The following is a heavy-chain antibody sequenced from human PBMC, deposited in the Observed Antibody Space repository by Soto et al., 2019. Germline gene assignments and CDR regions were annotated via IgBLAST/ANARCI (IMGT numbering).Heavy chain of an antibody. Sequence: SVKVSCKASGGTFSSYAISWVRQAPGQGLEWMGGIIPIFGTANYAQKFQGRVTITADESTSTAYMELSSLRSEDTAVYYCARGKSIAARGHYYYGMDVWGQGTTVTVSS. CDR3: ARGKSIAARGHYYYGMDV. V-gene: IGHV1-69*13. J-gene: IGHJ6*02. D-gene: IGHD6-6*01. CDR2: IIPIFGTA. CDR1: GGTFSSYA.